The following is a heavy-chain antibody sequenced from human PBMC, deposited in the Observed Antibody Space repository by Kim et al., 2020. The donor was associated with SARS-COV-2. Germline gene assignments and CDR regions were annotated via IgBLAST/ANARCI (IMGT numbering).Heavy chain of an antibody. CDR3: AKVGAVAGTRGGWFEI. CDR1: GFIFENYA. CDR2: ISVDGGTT. Sequence: GGSLRLSCSASGFIFENYAMHWVRQAPGKGLEWVSLISVDGGTTYYADSVKGRFTISRDRSKNSLYLQMNSLRAEDTALYYCAKVGAVAGTRGGWFEIRGQGTLVTVSS. D-gene: IGHD6-19*01. V-gene: IGHV3-43*02. J-gene: IGHJ5*02.